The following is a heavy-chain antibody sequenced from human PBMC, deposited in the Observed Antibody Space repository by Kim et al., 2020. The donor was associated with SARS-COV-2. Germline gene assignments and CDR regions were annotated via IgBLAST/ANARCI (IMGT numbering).Heavy chain of an antibody. Sequence: ASVKVSCKASGYTFTSYAMNWVRQAPGQGLEWMGWINTNTGNPTYAQGFTGRFVFSLDTSVRTAYLQISSLQAEDTAVYYCARGSPEGDYFWGSYRLLEGYGMDVWGHGTTVTVSS. CDR3: ARGSPEGDYFWGSYRLLEGYGMDV. V-gene: IGHV7-4-1*02. J-gene: IGHJ6*02. D-gene: IGHD3-16*02. CDR1: GYTFTSYA. CDR2: INTNTGNP.